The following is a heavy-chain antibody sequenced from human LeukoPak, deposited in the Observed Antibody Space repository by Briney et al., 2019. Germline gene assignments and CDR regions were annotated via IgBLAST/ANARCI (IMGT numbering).Heavy chain of an antibody. J-gene: IGHJ6*02. V-gene: IGHV1-18*04. D-gene: IGHD5-18*01. Sequence: ASVKVSCKASGYTFTSYYIHWVRQAPGQGLEWMGWISAYNGNTNYAQKLQCRVTMTTDTSTSTAYMELRSLRSDDTAVYYCARVLTAQYYYYGMDVWGQGTTVTVSS. CDR2: ISAYNGNT. CDR1: GYTFTSYY. CDR3: ARVLTAQYYYYGMDV.